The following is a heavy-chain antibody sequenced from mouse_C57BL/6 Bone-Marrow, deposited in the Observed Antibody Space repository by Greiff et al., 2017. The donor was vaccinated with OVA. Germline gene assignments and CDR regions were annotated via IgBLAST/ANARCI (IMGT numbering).Heavy chain of an antibody. CDR3: ARGSYGSSYEAY. V-gene: IGHV1-81*01. Sequence: QVQLKQSGAELARPGASVKLSCKASGYTFTSYGISWVKQRTGQGLEWIGEIYPRSGNTYYNEKFKGKATLTADKSSSTAYMELRSLTSEDSAVYFCARGSYGSSYEAYWGQGTLVTVSA. J-gene: IGHJ3*01. CDR2: IYPRSGNT. D-gene: IGHD1-1*01. CDR1: GYTFTSYG.